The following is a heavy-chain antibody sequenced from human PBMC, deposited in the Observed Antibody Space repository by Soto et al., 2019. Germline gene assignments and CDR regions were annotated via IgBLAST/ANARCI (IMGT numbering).Heavy chain of an antibody. CDR2: IIPILGIA. Sequence: QVQLVQSGAEVKKPGSSVKVSCKASGGTFSSYTISWVRQAPGQGLEWMGRIIPILGIANYAQKFQGRVTITADKSTSTAYMELSSLRSEDTAVYYCASSRAPPTVTFAYWGQGTLVTVSS. CDR3: ASSRAPPTVTFAY. CDR1: GGTFSSYT. V-gene: IGHV1-69*02. J-gene: IGHJ4*02. D-gene: IGHD4-17*01.